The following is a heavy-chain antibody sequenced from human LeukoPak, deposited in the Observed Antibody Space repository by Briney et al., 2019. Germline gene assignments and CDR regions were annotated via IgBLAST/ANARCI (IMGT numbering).Heavy chain of an antibody. V-gene: IGHV4-39*07. CDR1: GGSISSNSDY. Sequence: PSETLSLTCTVSGGSISSNSDYWGWIRQPPGKGLEWIGSISYSGSTYYNPSLKSRVTISVDTSKNQFSLKLSSVTAADTAVYYCASVIGLRFFGYYYYYMDVWGKGTTVTVSS. D-gene: IGHD2/OR15-2a*01. J-gene: IGHJ6*03. CDR2: ISYSGST. CDR3: ASVIGLRFFGYYYYYMDV.